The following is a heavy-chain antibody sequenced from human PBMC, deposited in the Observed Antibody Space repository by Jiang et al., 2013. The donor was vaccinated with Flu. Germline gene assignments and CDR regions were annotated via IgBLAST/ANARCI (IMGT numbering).Heavy chain of an antibody. CDR2: IFGDGDT. CDR1: GDSIIGSVRTDY. J-gene: IGHJ6*04. Sequence: LLKPSETLSLTCSVSGDSIIGSVRTDYWSWIRQPPGKGLEWIGYIFGDGDTTYNPALQSRVTISVDTSKKHFSLRLTSVTAADTAIYYCARRGGALATSGGFYWSINVWGKGTTVTVSS. V-gene: IGHV4-59*08. CDR3: ARRGGALATSGGFYWSINV. D-gene: IGHD5-12*01.